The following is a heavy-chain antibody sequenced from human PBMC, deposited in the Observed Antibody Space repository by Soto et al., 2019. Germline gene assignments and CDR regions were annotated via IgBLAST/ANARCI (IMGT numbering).Heavy chain of an antibody. CDR3: ARAANHYDFWSGYYTRWFDP. V-gene: IGHV4-30-4*01. CDR2: IYYSGST. J-gene: IGHJ5*02. Sequence: SETLSLTCTVSGGSISSGDYYWSWIRQPPGKGLEWIGYIYYSGSTYYNPSLKSRVTISVDTSKNQFSLKLSSVTAADTAVYYCARAANHYDFWSGYYTRWFDPWGQGTLVTVSS. D-gene: IGHD3-3*01. CDR1: GGSISSGDYY.